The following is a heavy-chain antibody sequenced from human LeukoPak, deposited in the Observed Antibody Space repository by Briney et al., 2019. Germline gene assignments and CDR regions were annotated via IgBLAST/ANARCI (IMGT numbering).Heavy chain of an antibody. CDR2: IYCSGST. J-gene: IGHJ4*02. Sequence: PSETLSLTCTVSGGSISSGSYYWGWIRQPPGKGLEWIGSIYCSGSTYYNPSLKSRVTISVDTSKNQFSLKLSSVSAADAAVYYCARHSYYDSSGYYSPITSWGQGALVTVSS. D-gene: IGHD3-22*01. CDR1: GGSISSGSYY. V-gene: IGHV4-39*01. CDR3: ARHSYYDSSGYYSPITS.